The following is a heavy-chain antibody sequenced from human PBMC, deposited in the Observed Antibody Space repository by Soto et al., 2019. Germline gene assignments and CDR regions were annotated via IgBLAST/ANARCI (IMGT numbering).Heavy chain of an antibody. CDR3: VKGGDVVVTAAPYYYYYGMDV. J-gene: IGHJ6*02. D-gene: IGHD2-2*01. V-gene: IGHV3-64D*06. CDR1: GFTFSDYA. CDR2: ISSNAVST. Sequence: GGSLRLSCSASGFTFSDYAMHWVRQAPGKGLEYVSTISSNAVSTYYADSVKGRFTISRENSKNTLYLQMSSLRTEDTAVYYCVKGGDVVVTAAPYYYYYGMDVWGQGTTVTVSS.